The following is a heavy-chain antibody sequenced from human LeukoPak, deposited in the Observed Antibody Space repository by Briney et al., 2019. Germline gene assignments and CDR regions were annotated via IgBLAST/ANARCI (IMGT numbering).Heavy chain of an antibody. CDR2: IYHSGST. CDR3: ARDRRYSDSSGYIRGFDY. D-gene: IGHD3-22*01. J-gene: IGHJ4*02. V-gene: IGHV4-4*02. Sequence: PSETLSLTCAVSGGSISSSDWWSWVRQPPGKGLEGIGEIYHSGSTNYNTSLKRRVTISVDKYKNKFSLKLSSVTAADTAVYYCARDRRYSDSSGYIRGFDYWGQGTLVTVSS. CDR1: GGSISSSDW.